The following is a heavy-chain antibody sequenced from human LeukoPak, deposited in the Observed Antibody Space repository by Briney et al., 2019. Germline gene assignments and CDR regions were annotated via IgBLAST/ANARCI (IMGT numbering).Heavy chain of an antibody. V-gene: IGHV1-2*04. CDR1: GYTFTGYY. J-gene: IGHJ4*02. D-gene: IGHD3-10*01. Sequence: GASVTVSCKASGYTFTGYYMHWVRQAPGQGLEWMGWINPNSGGTNYAQKFQGWVTMTRDTSISTAYMELSRLRSDDTAVYYCARDSYGSGSYYGYWGQGTLVTVSS. CDR3: ARDSYGSGSYYGY. CDR2: INPNSGGT.